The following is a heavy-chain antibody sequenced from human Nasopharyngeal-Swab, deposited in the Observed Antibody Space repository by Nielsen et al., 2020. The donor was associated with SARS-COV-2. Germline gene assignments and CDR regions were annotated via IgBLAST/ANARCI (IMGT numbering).Heavy chain of an antibody. CDR1: GFTLSSYS. Sequence: GESLKISCAASGFTLSSYSMNWVRQAPGKGLEWVSYISSSGTTIYYADSVKGRFTISRDNAKNSLYLQMNGLRAEDTAVYYCARDLVGFLEWLSKSHYDVWGQGTTVTVSS. CDR2: ISSSGTTI. D-gene: IGHD3-3*01. J-gene: IGHJ6*02. CDR3: ARDLVGFLEWLSKSHYDV. V-gene: IGHV3-48*04.